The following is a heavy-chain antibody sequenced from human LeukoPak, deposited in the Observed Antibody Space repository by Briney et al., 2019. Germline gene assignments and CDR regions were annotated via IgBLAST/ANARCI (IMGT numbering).Heavy chain of an antibody. D-gene: IGHD1-26*01. Sequence: GASVKVSCKASGGTFSSYAISWVRQAPGQGLEWMGGIIPIFGTANYAQKFRGRVTITADESTGTAYMELSSLRSEDTAVYYCARWISGSYFWFDPWGQGTLVTVSS. CDR3: ARWISGSYFWFDP. CDR1: GGTFSSYA. V-gene: IGHV1-69*13. CDR2: IIPIFGTA. J-gene: IGHJ5*02.